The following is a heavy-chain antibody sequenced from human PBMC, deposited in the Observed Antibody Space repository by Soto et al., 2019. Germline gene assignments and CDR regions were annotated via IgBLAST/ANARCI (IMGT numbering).Heavy chain of an antibody. D-gene: IGHD1-26*01. J-gene: IGHJ1*01. CDR3: ARAWDF. CDR2: ISYSGSP. V-gene: IGHV4-30-4*02. CDR1: GVSVSRDYQ. Sequence: SDTLSLTCTVSGVSVSRDYQWIWIRQPPGKGLEWIGHISYSGSPYYHPSLRSRLSISVDTSKNQFSLKVKSVTAADTAVYYCARAWDFWGQGTLVTVSS.